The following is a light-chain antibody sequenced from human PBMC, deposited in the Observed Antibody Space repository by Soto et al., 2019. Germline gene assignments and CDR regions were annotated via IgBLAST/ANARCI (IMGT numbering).Light chain of an antibody. CDR2: DAS. CDR3: QQYENYLT. V-gene: IGKV1-5*01. CDR1: QPISSW. Sequence: DIQMTQSPPTLSASVGDRVTITCRASQPISSWLAWYHQKPGKAPKLLIYDASNLESGVPSRFSGSGSGTEFTLTISSLQPEDFGIYYCQQYENYLTFGQGTKVDIK. J-gene: IGKJ1*01.